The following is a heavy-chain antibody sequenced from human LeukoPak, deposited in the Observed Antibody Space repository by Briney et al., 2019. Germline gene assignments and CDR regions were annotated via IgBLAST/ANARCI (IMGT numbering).Heavy chain of an antibody. D-gene: IGHD3-10*01. CDR3: AREQRITMVRGVMYYYYYGMDV. J-gene: IGHJ6*02. CDR1: GDSVSGNSAA. V-gene: IGHV6-1*01. CDR2: TYYRSKWYN. Sequence: SQTLSLTCAISGDSVSGNSAAWTWIRQSPSRGLEWLGRTYYRSKWYNDYAVSVKSRITINPDTSKNQFSLQLNSATPEDTAVYYCAREQRITMVRGVMYYYYYGMDVWGQGTTVTVSS.